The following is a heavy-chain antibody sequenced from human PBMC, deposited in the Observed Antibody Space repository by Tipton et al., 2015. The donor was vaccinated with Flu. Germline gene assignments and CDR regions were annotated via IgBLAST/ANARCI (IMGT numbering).Heavy chain of an antibody. V-gene: IGHV4-38-2*01. CDR3: AKVIPELVAGLDL. D-gene: IGHD6-19*01. CDR2: VSRTGST. Sequence: TLSLTCAVSGDSISSDFYWAWIRQFPGKGLEWIGTVSRTGSTIYNPSLKSRVTISIDTSKNQFSLDMRSVTAADMAVYYCAKVIPELVAGLDLWGQGTLVTVSS. CDR1: GDSISSDFY. J-gene: IGHJ5*02.